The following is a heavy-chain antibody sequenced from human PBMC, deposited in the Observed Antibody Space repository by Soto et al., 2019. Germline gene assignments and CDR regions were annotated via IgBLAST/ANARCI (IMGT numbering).Heavy chain of an antibody. D-gene: IGHD3-10*01. V-gene: IGHV1-45*02. CDR2: ITPFNGNT. J-gene: IGHJ4*02. CDR1: GYTFTYRY. CDR3: ASSETYGEIDY. Sequence: ASVKVSCKASGYTFTYRYLHWVRQAPGQALEWMGWITPFNGNTNYAQKFQDRVTITRDRSMSTAYMELSSLRSEDTAMYYCASSETYGEIDYWGQGTLVTVSS.